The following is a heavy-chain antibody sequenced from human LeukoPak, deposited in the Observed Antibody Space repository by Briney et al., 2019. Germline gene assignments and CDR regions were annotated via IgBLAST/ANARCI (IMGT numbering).Heavy chain of an antibody. Sequence: ASVKVSCKASGYTFTNYGITWVRQASGQGLEWMGWISAYTDKTNYAQKFQGRVTMTTDTSTTTAYMELRSLRSDDTAIYYCARGDGHCSGVSCMIFDYWGQGTLVTVSS. V-gene: IGHV1-18*01. CDR2: ISAYTDKT. CDR3: ARGDGHCSGVSCMIFDY. CDR1: GYTFTNYG. D-gene: IGHD2-15*01. J-gene: IGHJ4*02.